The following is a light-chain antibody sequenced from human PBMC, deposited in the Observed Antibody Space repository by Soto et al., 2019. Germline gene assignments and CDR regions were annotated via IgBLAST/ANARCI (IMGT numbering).Light chain of an antibody. CDR3: QQYNNWPWT. V-gene: IGKV3-15*01. CDR1: QSVSTN. Sequence: EILMTQSPATLSVSPGERATLSCRASQSVSTNLAWYQQKPGQAPRIVSYGATTRATGIPARFSGSGSGTEFTLTISSLQSEDFAVYYCQQYNNWPWTFGQGTKVDI. J-gene: IGKJ1*01. CDR2: GAT.